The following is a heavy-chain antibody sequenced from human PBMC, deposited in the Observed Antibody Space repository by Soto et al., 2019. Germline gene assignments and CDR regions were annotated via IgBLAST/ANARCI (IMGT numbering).Heavy chain of an antibody. D-gene: IGHD3-9*01. CDR3: ARDDWSQGAWYFDY. J-gene: IGHJ4*02. CDR1: GFTVSSNY. CDR2: IYSGGNT. V-gene: IGHV3-66*01. Sequence: EVQLVESGGGLVQPGGSLRLSCAASGFTVSSNYMSWVRQAPGKGLEWVSIIYSGGNTYYADSVKGRFTISRDNSRNMRYLQMNSLRAEDTAVYYCARDDWSQGAWYFDYWGQGTLVSVSS.